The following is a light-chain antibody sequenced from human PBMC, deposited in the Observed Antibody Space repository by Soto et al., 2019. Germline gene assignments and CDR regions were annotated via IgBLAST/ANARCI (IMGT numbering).Light chain of an antibody. CDR1: QSVSGN. CDR2: GAS. Sequence: EIVMTQSPATLSVSPGERATLSCSASQSVSGNLAWFQQKPGQAPRLLIYGASTRATGIPARFSGSGSGTEFTLTISSLQSEDFAVYYCQQYNIWPRAFGPGTKVDIK. J-gene: IGKJ3*01. CDR3: QQYNIWPRA. V-gene: IGKV3-15*01.